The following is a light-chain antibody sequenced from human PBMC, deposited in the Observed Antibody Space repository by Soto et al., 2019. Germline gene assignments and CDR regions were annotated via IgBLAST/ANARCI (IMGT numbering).Light chain of an antibody. V-gene: IGKV1-5*01. CDR3: RQYNSYSWT. CDR1: QNINIW. Sequence: DIQITQSPSTLSASVGDRVTITCRASQNINIWLAWYQQKPGKAPKLLIFDASSLESGVPSRFSGSGSGTEFTLTISSLQPDDFATYYCRQYNSYSWTFGQGTKVDIK. CDR2: DAS. J-gene: IGKJ1*01.